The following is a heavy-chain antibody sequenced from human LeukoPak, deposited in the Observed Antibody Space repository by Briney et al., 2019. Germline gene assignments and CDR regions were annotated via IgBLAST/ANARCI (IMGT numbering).Heavy chain of an antibody. CDR3: AAGSYFDWLLRH. CDR1: GGSFSSYY. J-gene: IGHJ4*02. V-gene: IGHV4-59*01. CDR2: IYYSGST. Sequence: SETLSLTCAVYGGSFSSYYWSWIRQPPGKGLEWIGYIYYSGSTNYNPSLKSRVTISVDTSKNQFSLKLSSVTAADTAVYYCAAGSYFDWLLRHWGQGTLVTVSS. D-gene: IGHD3-9*01.